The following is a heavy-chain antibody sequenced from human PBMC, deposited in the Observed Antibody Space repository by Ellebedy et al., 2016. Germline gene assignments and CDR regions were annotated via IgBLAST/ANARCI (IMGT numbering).Heavy chain of an antibody. J-gene: IGHJ6*02. CDR2: INHSGTT. CDR3: AREDSSSWYYFYYYGMDV. V-gene: IGHV4-34*01. D-gene: IGHD6-13*01. CDR1: GGSFSGYH. Sequence: SETLSLTCAVYGGSFSGYHWSWIRQPPGKGLEWIGEINHSGTTDYNPSLKSRVTMSVDTSKNQFSLNLTSVTAADTAAYYCAREDSSSWYYFYYYGMDVWGPGTTVTVSS.